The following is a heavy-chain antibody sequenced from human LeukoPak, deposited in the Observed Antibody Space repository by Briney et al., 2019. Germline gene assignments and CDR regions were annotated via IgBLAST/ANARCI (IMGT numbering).Heavy chain of an antibody. V-gene: IGHV1-18*01. Sequence: ASVKVSXKASGYTFTSYGISWVRQAPGQGLEWMGWISAYNGNTNYAQKLQGRVTMTTDTSTSTAYMELRSLRSDDTAVYYCARTTYYDFWSGWYYFDYWGQGTLVTVSS. J-gene: IGHJ4*02. CDR2: ISAYNGNT. D-gene: IGHD3-3*01. CDR1: GYTFTSYG. CDR3: ARTTYYDFWSGWYYFDY.